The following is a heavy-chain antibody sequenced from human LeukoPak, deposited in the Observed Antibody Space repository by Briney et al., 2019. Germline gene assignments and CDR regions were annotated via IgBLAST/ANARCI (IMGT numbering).Heavy chain of an antibody. CDR1: GFTFSGYW. J-gene: IGHJ3*02. Sequence: PGGSLRLSCEASGFTFSGYWMSWVRQAPGKGLEWVANIKQDGSEKYYVDSVKGRFTISRDNAKNSLFLQMNSLRAEDTAVYYCARDWQWQQLDGDAFDIWGQGTMVTVSS. D-gene: IGHD6-13*01. V-gene: IGHV3-7*04. CDR2: IKQDGSEK. CDR3: ARDWQWQQLDGDAFDI.